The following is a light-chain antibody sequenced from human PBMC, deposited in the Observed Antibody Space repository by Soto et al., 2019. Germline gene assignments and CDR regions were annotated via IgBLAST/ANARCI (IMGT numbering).Light chain of an antibody. CDR1: QTITRNY. J-gene: IGKJ2*01. Sequence: IVLTQSPGTLSLSPGERATLSCRASQTITRNYFAWYHQKPGQPLRLLIYAATSRATGIPDRFSGSGSGTDFTLTISRLEPEDFAVYYCQQYGSTPPTFGQGTKLEIK. V-gene: IGKV3-20*01. CDR3: QQYGSTPPT. CDR2: AAT.